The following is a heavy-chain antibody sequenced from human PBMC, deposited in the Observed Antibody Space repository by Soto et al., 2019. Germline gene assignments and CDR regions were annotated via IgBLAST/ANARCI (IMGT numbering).Heavy chain of an antibody. Sequence: PSETLSLTCTVSGGSINNSSFYWGWVRQPPGKRLEWIGSIYYSGSAYYNPSLKSRLTISVDTSKNQFSLNLSSWTAADTAVYFCARLSLFRGIHPDLFASWARGPLDPVSA. CDR3: ARLSLFRGIHPDLFAS. V-gene: IGHV4-39*01. J-gene: IGHJ4*02. CDR2: IYYSGSA. D-gene: IGHD3-10*01. CDR1: GGSINNSSFY.